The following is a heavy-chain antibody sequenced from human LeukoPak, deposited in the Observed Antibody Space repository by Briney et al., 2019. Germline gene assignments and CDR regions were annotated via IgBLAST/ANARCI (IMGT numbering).Heavy chain of an antibody. J-gene: IGHJ4*02. D-gene: IGHD3-22*01. V-gene: IGHV4-59*08. CDR2: IYYSGST. CDR3: ARTVHYYDSSGYDFDY. CDR1: GGSISSYY. Sequence: SETLSLTCTVSGGSISSYYWSWIRQPPGKGLEWIGYIYYSGSTNYNPSLKSRVTISVDTSKNQFSLKLSSVTAADTAVYYCARTVHYYDSSGYDFDYWGQGTLVTVSS.